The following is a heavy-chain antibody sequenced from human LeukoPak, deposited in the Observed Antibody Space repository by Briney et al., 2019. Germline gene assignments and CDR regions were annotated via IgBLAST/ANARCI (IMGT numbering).Heavy chain of an antibody. D-gene: IGHD3-22*01. Sequence: SETLSLTCTVSGDSINSLDLWSWVRQPPGKGLEWIGEMYLSGTTHSNPSVKSRITISIDKSKNQFFLNLSSVTAADTAVYYCAGLVGRYSSGLYYYYFDYWGQGTLVTVSS. V-gene: IGHV4-4*02. CDR2: MYLSGTT. CDR3: AGLVGRYSSGLYYYYFDY. J-gene: IGHJ4*02. CDR1: GDSINSLDL.